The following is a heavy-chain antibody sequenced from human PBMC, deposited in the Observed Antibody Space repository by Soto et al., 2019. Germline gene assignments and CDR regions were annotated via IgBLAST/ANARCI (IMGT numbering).Heavy chain of an antibody. CDR3: ARTARLVDY. J-gene: IGHJ4*02. CDR2: MSPSGSGI. CDR1: GFTFTDHY. Sequence: QVRLVESGGGLVKPGGSLRLSCVASGFTFTDHYMSWIRQAPGKGLEWIAYMSPSGSGISYADSAKGRFTISRDNARNTVYLQMNTLRAEDTAMYYCARTARLVDYWGQGTLVTVSS. V-gene: IGHV3-11*01.